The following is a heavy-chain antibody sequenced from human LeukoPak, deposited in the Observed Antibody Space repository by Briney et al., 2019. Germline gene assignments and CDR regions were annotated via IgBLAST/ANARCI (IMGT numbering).Heavy chain of an antibody. Sequence: GASVKVSCKASGYTFTSYGISWVRQAPGQGLEWMGRIIPILGIANYAQKFQGRVTITADKSTSTAYMELSSLRSEDTAVYYCARDEGSYHGDYFDYWGQGTLVTVSS. J-gene: IGHJ4*02. V-gene: IGHV1-69*04. CDR3: ARDEGSYHGDYFDY. D-gene: IGHD1-26*01. CDR2: IIPILGIA. CDR1: GYTFTSYG.